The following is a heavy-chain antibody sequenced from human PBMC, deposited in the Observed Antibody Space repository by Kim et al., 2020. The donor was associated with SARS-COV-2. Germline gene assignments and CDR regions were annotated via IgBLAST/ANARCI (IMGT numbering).Heavy chain of an antibody. Sequence: SETLSLTCTVSGGSISSSSYYWGWIRQPPGKGLEWIGSIYYSGSTYYNPSLKSRVTISVDTSKNQFSLKLSSVTAADTAVYYCARQAREVPVRVNWFDPWGQGTLVTASS. V-gene: IGHV4-39*01. CDR3: ARQAREVPVRVNWFDP. D-gene: IGHD6-6*01. CDR2: IYYSGST. CDR1: GGSISSSSYY. J-gene: IGHJ5*02.